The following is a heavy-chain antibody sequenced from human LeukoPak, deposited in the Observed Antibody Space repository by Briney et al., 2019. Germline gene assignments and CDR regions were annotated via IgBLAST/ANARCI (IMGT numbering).Heavy chain of an antibody. D-gene: IGHD3-10*01. CDR1: GGSFGTYY. CDR2: IYYSGST. V-gene: IGHV4-30-4*08. Sequence: SETLSLTCNVSGGSFGTYYWTWIRQPPGKGLEWIGYIYYSGSTYYNPSLRSRVTISVDTSKNQFSLKLNSVTAADTAVYYCAREMYYYGSGSYPNNYDGFDIWGQGTMVTVSS. CDR3: AREMYYYGSGSYPNNYDGFDI. J-gene: IGHJ3*02.